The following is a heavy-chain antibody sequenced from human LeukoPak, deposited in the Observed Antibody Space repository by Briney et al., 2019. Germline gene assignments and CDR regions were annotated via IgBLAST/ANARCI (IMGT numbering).Heavy chain of an antibody. CDR2: IYTSGST. V-gene: IGHV4-4*07. CDR1: GGSISSYY. CDR3: ARAFSYYDFWSGYYNAGSNWFDP. Sequence: SETLSLTCTVSGGSISSYYWSWIRQPAGKGLEWIGRIYTSGSTNYNPSLKSRVTMSVDTPKNQFSLKLSSVTAADTAVYYCARAFSYYDFWSGYYNAGSNWFDPWGQGTLVTVSS. J-gene: IGHJ5*02. D-gene: IGHD3-3*01.